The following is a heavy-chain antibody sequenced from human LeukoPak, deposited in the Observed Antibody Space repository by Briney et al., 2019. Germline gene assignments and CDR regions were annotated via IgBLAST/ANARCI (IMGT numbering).Heavy chain of an antibody. D-gene: IGHD5-18*01. CDR1: GFTFSSYA. CDR3: AKDLAAIQLWVPYFDY. CDR2: ISGSGGST. Sequence: GGSLRLSCAASGFTFSSYAMSWVRQDPGKGLEGVLVISGSGGSTYYADSVKGRFTISRDNSKNTLLLQMNSLRAEDTAVYYCAKDLAAIQLWVPYFDYWGQGNLVTVSS. V-gene: IGHV3-23*01. J-gene: IGHJ4*02.